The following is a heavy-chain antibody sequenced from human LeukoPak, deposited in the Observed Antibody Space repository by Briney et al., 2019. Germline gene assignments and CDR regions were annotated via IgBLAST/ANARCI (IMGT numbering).Heavy chain of an antibody. D-gene: IGHD3-10*01. J-gene: IGHJ6*02. CDR3: ARTSTPYYYGSGSSPYGMDV. Sequence: PSETLSLTCTVSGGSISSYYWSWIRQPPGKGLEWIGYIYYSGSTNYNPSLKSRVTISVDTSKNQFSLKLSSVTAADTAVYYCARTSTPYYYGSGSSPYGMDVWGQGTTVTVSS. V-gene: IGHV4-59*08. CDR1: GGSISSYY. CDR2: IYYSGST.